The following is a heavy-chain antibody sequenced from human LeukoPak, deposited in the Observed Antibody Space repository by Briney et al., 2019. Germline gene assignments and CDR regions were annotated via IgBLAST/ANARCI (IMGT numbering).Heavy chain of an antibody. J-gene: IGHJ4*02. V-gene: IGHV3-20*04. CDR3: ASWTYCSGGSCYPTVTTSYFDY. Sequence: PGGSLRLSCAASGFTFDDYGMSWVRQAPGKGLEWVSGSNWNGGSTGYADSVKGRFTISRDNAKNSLYLQMNSLRAEDTAVYYCASWTYCSGGSCYPTVTTSYFDYWGQGTLVTVSS. D-gene: IGHD2-15*01. CDR2: SNWNGGST. CDR1: GFTFDDYG.